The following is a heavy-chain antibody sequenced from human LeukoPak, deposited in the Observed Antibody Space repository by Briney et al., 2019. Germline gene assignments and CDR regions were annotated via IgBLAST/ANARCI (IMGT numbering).Heavy chain of an antibody. Sequence: SVKVSCKASGGTVNNYAFSGGRQAPGQGLEWMGRIIPILGIANYAHKLQGRVTITADKSTSTAYMELSSLGSEDTAVYYCARDSVLGCGGDCYTHFAYWGQGTLVTVSS. D-gene: IGHD2-21*02. CDR1: GGTVNNYA. CDR3: ARDSVLGCGGDCYTHFAY. CDR2: IIPILGIA. J-gene: IGHJ4*02. V-gene: IGHV1-69*04.